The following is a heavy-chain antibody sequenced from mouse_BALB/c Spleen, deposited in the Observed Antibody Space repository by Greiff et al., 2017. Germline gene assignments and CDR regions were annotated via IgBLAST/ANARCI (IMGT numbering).Heavy chain of an antibody. CDR2: IYPGDGDT. Sequence: QVQLQQSGAELVRPGSSVKISCKASGYAFSSYWMNWVKQRPGQGLEWIGQIYPGDGDTNYNGKFKGKATLTADKSSSTAYMQLSSLTSEDSAVYFCARGGTTVVAPYAMDYWGQGTSVTVSA. D-gene: IGHD1-1*01. CDR1: GYAFSSYW. J-gene: IGHJ4*01. CDR3: ARGGTTVVAPYAMDY. V-gene: IGHV1-80*01.